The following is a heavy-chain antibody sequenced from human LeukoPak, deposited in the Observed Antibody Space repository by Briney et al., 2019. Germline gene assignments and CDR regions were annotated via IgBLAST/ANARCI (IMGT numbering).Heavy chain of an antibody. Sequence: SESLSLTCIVSGGPMSGHYWNWIRQSPGKALEWIGYVSDSGDTNYNPALKSRVSISVDTSKNQFSLRLMSLTATDTALYFCARKNFYPNWFFDVWGRGTLVTVSS. CDR3: ARKNFYPNWFFDV. D-gene: IGHD3-3*01. V-gene: IGHV4-59*08. J-gene: IGHJ2*01. CDR2: VSDSGDT. CDR1: GGPMSGHY.